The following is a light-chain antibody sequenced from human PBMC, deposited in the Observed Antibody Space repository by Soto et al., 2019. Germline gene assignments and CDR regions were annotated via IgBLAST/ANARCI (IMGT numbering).Light chain of an antibody. J-gene: IGLJ1*01. CDR1: SGHSSYI. Sequence: QPVLTQSSSASASLGSSVKLTCTLSSGHSSYIIAWHQQQPGKAPRYLMKLEGSGSYNNGSGFPDRFSSSSSGADRYLTISTLQSEDEADYYCESSGSNGPRYVFGTGTKLTVL. CDR2: LEGSGSY. CDR3: ESSGSNGPRYV. V-gene: IGLV4-60*03.